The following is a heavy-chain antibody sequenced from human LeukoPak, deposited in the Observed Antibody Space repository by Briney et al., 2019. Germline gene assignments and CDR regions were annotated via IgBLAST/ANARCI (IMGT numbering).Heavy chain of an antibody. V-gene: IGHV3-15*01. Sequence: GGSLRLSCAASGFTFSNAWMSWVRQAPGKGLEWVGRIKSKTDGGTTDYAAPVKGRFTISRDDSKNTLYLQMNSLKTEDTAVYYCTTVCSSTSCYSYYYYGMDVWGQGTTVTVSS. CDR1: GFTFSNAW. CDR2: IKSKTDGGTT. CDR3: TTVCSSTSCYSYYYYGMDV. D-gene: IGHD2-2*02. J-gene: IGHJ6*02.